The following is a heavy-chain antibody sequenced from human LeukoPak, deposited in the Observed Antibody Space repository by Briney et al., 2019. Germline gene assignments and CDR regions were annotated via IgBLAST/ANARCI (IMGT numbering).Heavy chain of an antibody. J-gene: IGHJ4*02. D-gene: IGHD3-9*01. V-gene: IGHV3-48*02. CDR1: GFPFSSYV. CDR3: ARDHDWAFDL. CDR2: INHNAEMI. Sequence: GGSLRLSCEASGFPFSSYVMSWVRQAPGQGLEWIAYINHNAEMIFYPDFVKGRFTISRDNAKNSLYLQMNALRDEDTAIYYCARDHDWAFDLWGQGTLVTVSS.